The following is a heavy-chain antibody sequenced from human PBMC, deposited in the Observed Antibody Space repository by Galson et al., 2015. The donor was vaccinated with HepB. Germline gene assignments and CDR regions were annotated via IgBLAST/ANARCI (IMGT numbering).Heavy chain of an antibody. CDR1: GYSFPSYW. J-gene: IGHJ3*02. CDR3: ARPTYYYGSGSGFDAFDI. CDR2: IYPGDSDT. D-gene: IGHD3-10*01. Sequence: QSGAEVKKPGESLKISCKGSGYSFPSYWIGWVRQMPGKGLEWMGIIYPGDSDTRYSPSFQGQVTISADKSISTAYLQWSSLKASDTAMYYCARPTYYYGSGSGFDAFDIWGQGTMVTVSS. V-gene: IGHV5-51*01.